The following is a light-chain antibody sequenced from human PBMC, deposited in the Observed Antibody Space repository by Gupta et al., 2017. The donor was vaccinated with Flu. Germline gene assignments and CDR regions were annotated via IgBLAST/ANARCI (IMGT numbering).Light chain of an antibody. V-gene: IGKV3-20*01. J-gene: IGKJ4*01. CDR1: QSVSSSY. Sequence: EIVLTQSPGTLSLSPGERATLSCRASQSVSSSYLAWYQQKPGQAPRLLIYGASSRANGIPDRFSGSGYVTDFTLTSSRRETEDFAVYYGQYDCRSLTFGGGTKVEIK. CDR3: QYDCRSLT. CDR2: GAS.